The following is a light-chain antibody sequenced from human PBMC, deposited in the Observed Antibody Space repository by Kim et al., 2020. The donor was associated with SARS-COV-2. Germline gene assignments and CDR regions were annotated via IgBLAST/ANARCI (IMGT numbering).Light chain of an antibody. J-gene: IGKJ1*01. Sequence: ASVGDRVTITCRASLDVGARLGWYQERPGKAPQRLIYAASSLQSGVPSRFSGGGSGTVFTFTINNMQPEDSATYYCLQHDRHPLTFGQGTKVDI. CDR1: LDVGAR. V-gene: IGKV1-17*02. CDR3: LQHDRHPLT. CDR2: AAS.